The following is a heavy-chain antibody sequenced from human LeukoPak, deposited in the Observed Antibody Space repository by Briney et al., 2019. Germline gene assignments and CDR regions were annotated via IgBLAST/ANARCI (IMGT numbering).Heavy chain of an antibody. J-gene: IGHJ6*03. Sequence: PGGSLRLSCAASGFTFRSFGMHWVRQAPGKGLEWVAFIWYDGSNKYYADSVKGRFTISRDNSKNTLYLQMNSLRAEDTAVYYCAKTVGIFGVINPRDYMDVWGKGTTVTVSS. CDR1: GFTFRSFG. D-gene: IGHD3-3*01. V-gene: IGHV3-30*02. CDR2: IWYDGSNK. CDR3: AKTVGIFGVINPRDYMDV.